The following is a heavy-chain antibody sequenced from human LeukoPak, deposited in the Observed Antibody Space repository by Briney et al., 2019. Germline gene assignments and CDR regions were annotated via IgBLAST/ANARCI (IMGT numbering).Heavy chain of an antibody. CDR2: IDGDGSST. J-gene: IGHJ4*02. D-gene: IGHD2-15*01. V-gene: IGHV3-74*01. Sequence: PGGSPRDSCAASGFTFSSYWMQWVRQAPGKGLVWVSRIDGDGSSTNYADSVKGRFTISRDNAKNTLYLQMNSLRAEDTAVCYCARGYCGYFYYWGRGPLVTVSS. CDR3: ARGYCGYFYY. CDR1: GFTFSSYW.